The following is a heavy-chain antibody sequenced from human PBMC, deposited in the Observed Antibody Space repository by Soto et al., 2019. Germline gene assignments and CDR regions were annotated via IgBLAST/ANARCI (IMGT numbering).Heavy chain of an antibody. D-gene: IGHD6-13*01. CDR2: ISYDGSNK. CDR1: GFTFSSYG. Sequence: GGSLRLSCAASGFTFSSYGMHWVRQAPGKGLEWVAVISYDGSNKYYADSVKGRFTISRDNSKNTLYLQMNSLRAEDTAVYYCAKGDSSSWSNRALDYWGQGTLVTVSS. CDR3: AKGDSSSWSNRALDY. V-gene: IGHV3-30*18. J-gene: IGHJ4*02.